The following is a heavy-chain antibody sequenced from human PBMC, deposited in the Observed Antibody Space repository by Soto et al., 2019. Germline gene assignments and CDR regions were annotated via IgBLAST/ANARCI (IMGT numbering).Heavy chain of an antibody. D-gene: IGHD2-21*02. J-gene: IGHJ4*02. CDR3: TTECDGGDCRFDY. Sequence: PGGSLRLSCAASGFTFSSYAMSWVRQAPGKGLEWVSAISGSGGSTYYADSVKGRFTISRDNSKNTLYLQMNSLKTEDTAVYYCTTECDGGDCRFDYWGQGTLVTVS. V-gene: IGHV3-23*01. CDR2: ISGSGGST. CDR1: GFTFSSYA.